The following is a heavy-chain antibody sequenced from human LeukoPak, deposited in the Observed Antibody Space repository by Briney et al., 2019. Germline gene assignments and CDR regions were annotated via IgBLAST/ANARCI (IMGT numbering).Heavy chain of an antibody. V-gene: IGHV3-48*04. Sequence: PGGSLRLSCAASGFTFSSYGMHWVRQAPGKGLEWVSHISSSGSTIYYADSVKGRFTISRDNSKNSLYLQMNSLRAEDTAVYYCARTVARIGYWGQGTLVTVSS. J-gene: IGHJ4*02. D-gene: IGHD4-23*01. CDR1: GFTFSSYG. CDR3: ARTVARIGY. CDR2: ISSSGSTI.